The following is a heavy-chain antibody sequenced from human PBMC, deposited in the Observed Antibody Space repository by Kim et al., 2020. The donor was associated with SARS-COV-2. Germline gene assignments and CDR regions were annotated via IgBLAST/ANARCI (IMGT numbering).Heavy chain of an antibody. CDR3: ATGLPPGIAAAGTDY. Sequence: ASVKVSCKVSGYTLTELSMHWVRQAPGKGLEWMGGFDPEDGETIYAQKFQGRVTMTEDTSTDTAYMELSSLRSEDTAMYYCATGLPPGIAAAGTDYWGQGTLVTVSS. CDR1: GYTLTELS. D-gene: IGHD6-13*01. J-gene: IGHJ4*02. CDR2: FDPEDGET. V-gene: IGHV1-24*01.